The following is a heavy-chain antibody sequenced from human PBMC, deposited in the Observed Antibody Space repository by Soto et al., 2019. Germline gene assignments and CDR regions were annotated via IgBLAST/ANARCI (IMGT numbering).Heavy chain of an antibody. D-gene: IGHD4-4*01. V-gene: IGHV4-34*01. CDR3: ARDLTVMNYYYGMDV. J-gene: IGHJ6*02. CDR1: GGSFSGYY. Sequence: PSETLSLTCAVYGGSFSGYYWSWIRQPPGKGLEWIGEINHSGSTNYNPSLKSRVTISVDTSKNQFSLKLSSVTAADTAVYYCARDLTVMNYYYGMDVWGQGTTVTVSS. CDR2: INHSGST.